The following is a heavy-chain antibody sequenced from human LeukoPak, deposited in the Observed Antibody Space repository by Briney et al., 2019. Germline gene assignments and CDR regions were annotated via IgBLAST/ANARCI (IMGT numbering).Heavy chain of an antibody. CDR3: ARDPRIRGVISYYMDV. V-gene: IGHV1-2*02. J-gene: IGHJ6*03. CDR1: GYTFTGFH. D-gene: IGHD3-10*01. Sequence: ASVKVSCKASGYTFTGFHIHWVRQAPGQGLEWMGWINPNSGDTYFAQKFQGRVTMTRDTSISTAYMELSSLRSDDTAMYYCARDPRIRGVISYYMDVWGKGTTVIVSS. CDR2: INPNSGDT.